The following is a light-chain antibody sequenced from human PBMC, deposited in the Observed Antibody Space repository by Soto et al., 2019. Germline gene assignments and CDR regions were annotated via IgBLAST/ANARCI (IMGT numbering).Light chain of an antibody. V-gene: IGKV1-5*03. CDR2: KTS. J-gene: IGKJ1*01. CDR3: QQYHNYWT. CDR1: QSISSW. Sequence: DIQMTQSPSTLSASVGDRVTITCRASQSISSWLAWYQQKPGKATKLLIYKTSTLASGVPSRFSGSGSGTEFTLTISSLQPDYFATYYCQQYHNYWTFGQGTKVEIK.